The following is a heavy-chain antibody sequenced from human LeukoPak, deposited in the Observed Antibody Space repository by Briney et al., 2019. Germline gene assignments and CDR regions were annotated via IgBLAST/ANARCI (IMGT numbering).Heavy chain of an antibody. V-gene: IGHV3-43*02. CDR2: ISGDGGST. CDR1: GFTFDDYA. D-gene: IGHD6-19*01. Sequence: GGSLRLSCAASGFTFDDYAMHWVRQAPGKGLEWVSLISGDGGSTYYADSVKGRFTISRDNSKNSLYLQVNSLRTEDTALYYCARSSGHAMWWFDPWGQGTLVTVSS. J-gene: IGHJ5*02. CDR3: ARSSGHAMWWFDP.